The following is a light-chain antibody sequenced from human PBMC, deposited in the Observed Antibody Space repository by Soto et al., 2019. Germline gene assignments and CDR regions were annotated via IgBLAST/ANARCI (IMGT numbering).Light chain of an antibody. CDR2: DVT. CDR1: SIDIGDYNY. CDR3: SSYPTNTVL. V-gene: IGLV2-14*03. J-gene: IGLJ2*01. Sequence: QSALTQPASVSGSPGQSITISCTGSSIDIGDYNYVSWYQQHPGKAPKLIIYDVTNRPSGVSNRFSASKSGNTASLTISGLQAEDEADYYCSSYPTNTVLFGGGTKLTVL.